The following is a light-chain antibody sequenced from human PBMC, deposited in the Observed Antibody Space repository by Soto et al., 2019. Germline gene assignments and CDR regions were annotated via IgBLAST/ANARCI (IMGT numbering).Light chain of an antibody. CDR3: QTWGSVTVI. CDR1: SGHSSYA. CDR2: LNSDGSH. Sequence: QTVVTQSPSASASLGASVKITCTLSSGHSSYAIAWHQQQPEKGPRFLMRLNSDGSHTKGDGIPDRFSGSSSGAERYLTISSLQSEDEADYYCQTWGSVTVIFGGGTKLTVL. V-gene: IGLV4-69*01. J-gene: IGLJ2*01.